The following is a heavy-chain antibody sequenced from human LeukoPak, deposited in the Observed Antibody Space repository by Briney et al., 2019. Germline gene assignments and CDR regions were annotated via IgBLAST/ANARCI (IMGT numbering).Heavy chain of an antibody. CDR2: VYSSGSS. J-gene: IGHJ4*02. V-gene: IGHV4-59*08. CDR3: ARQGAYSGYQAFDY. CDR1: GGSISSYY. D-gene: IGHD5-12*01. Sequence: SETLSLTCTVYGGSISSYYWSWFRQPPGKGLEWIGYVYSSGSSEYNPSLKSRVTISVDTSKNQFSLKLTSVTAADTAVYYCARQGAYSGYQAFDYWGQGTLVSVSS.